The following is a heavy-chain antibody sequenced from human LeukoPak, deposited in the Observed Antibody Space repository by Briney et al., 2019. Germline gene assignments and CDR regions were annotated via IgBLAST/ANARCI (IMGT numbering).Heavy chain of an antibody. CDR1: GGSISSSTFY. CDR2: IYYSGST. CDR3: VRRAWRQREQFYYMDV. V-gene: IGHV4-39*01. J-gene: IGHJ6*03. Sequence: SETLSLTCSVSGGSISSSTFYWGWLRQPPGKGVEWIGTIYYSGSTYYDPSLKSRVSISIDTTHNQFTLKLTSVTVADTAVYYCVRRAWRQREQFYYMDVWGKGTTVTISS. D-gene: IGHD1/OR15-1a*01.